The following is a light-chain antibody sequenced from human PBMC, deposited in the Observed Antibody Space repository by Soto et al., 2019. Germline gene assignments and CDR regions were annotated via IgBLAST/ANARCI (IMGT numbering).Light chain of an antibody. CDR2: GAS. CDR1: QSVSSSY. CDR3: QQYGSSPYT. Sequence: EIVLTQSPGTLSLSPGERATLSCRASQSVSSSYLAWYQQKPGQAPRLLIYGASSRATGSPDRLSGSGSGTDLTLTISRLEPEDFAVYYCQQYGSSPYTVGQGNKLEI. J-gene: IGKJ2*01. V-gene: IGKV3-20*01.